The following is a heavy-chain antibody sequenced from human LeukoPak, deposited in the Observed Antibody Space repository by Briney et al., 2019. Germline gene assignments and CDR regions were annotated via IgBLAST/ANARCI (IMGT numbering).Heavy chain of an antibody. CDR2: IHYSEST. V-gene: IGHV4-39*01. J-gene: IGHJ5*02. D-gene: IGHD3-9*01. CDR3: ARASGVLPSFEWANWFDT. Sequence: SETLSLTSTVSGGSIRSSDYYWAWIRQPPGRGLEWIGPIHYSESTFYKLPLKSRLTVSADTSRNQFYMKLSSVTAADTAVYYCARASGVLPSFEWANWFDTWGQGSLVTVSS. CDR1: GGSIRSSDYY.